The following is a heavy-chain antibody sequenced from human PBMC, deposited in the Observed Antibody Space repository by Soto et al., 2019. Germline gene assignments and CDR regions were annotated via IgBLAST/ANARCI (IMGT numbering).Heavy chain of an antibody. CDR3: ARDAYNWNKNWFDP. Sequence: QVQLQESGPGLVKPSQTLSLTCTVSGGSISSGGYYWSWIRQHPGKGLEWIGYIYYSGSTYYNPSLKSRVTIAVDTSKNQFSLKLSSVTAADTAVYYCARDAYNWNKNWFDPWGQGTLVTVSS. CDR1: GGSISSGGYY. J-gene: IGHJ5*02. D-gene: IGHD1-20*01. V-gene: IGHV4-31*03. CDR2: IYYSGST.